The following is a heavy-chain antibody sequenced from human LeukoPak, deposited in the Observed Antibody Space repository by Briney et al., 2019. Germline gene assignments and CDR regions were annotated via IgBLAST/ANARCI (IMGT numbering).Heavy chain of an antibody. V-gene: IGHV4-59*01. D-gene: IGHD2-15*01. CDR3: ARLLNAPLRGAFDI. CDR2: IYYSGST. J-gene: IGHJ3*02. Sequence: PSETLSLTCTVSGGSISSYYWSWIRQPPGKGLEWIGYIYYSGSTNYNPSLKSRVTVSVDTSKNQFSLRLSSVTAADTAVYYCARLLNAPLRGAFDIWGQGTMVTVSS. CDR1: GGSISSYY.